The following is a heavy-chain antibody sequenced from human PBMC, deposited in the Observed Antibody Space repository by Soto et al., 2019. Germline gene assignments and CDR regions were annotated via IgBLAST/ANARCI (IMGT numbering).Heavy chain of an antibody. J-gene: IGHJ4*02. CDR2: IRNKANSYTT. CDR1: GFTFSDHY. V-gene: IGHV3-72*01. Sequence: EVPLVESGGGLVQPGGSLRLSCAASGFTFSDHYMDWVRHAPGRGLEWVGRIRNKANSYTTQYAASVKGRFTISRDDSENSLYLQMNSLKTEDTAVYYCARVKVRIVTSIFDYWGQGTLVTVSS. D-gene: IGHD2-21*02. CDR3: ARVKVRIVTSIFDY.